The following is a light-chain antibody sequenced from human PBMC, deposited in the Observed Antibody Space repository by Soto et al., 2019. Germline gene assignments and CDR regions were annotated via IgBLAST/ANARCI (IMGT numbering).Light chain of an antibody. CDR2: GAS. CDR3: QQYGTAPPRYT. V-gene: IGKV3-20*01. CDR1: QSVSASN. Sequence: EIVLTQSPGTLSLSPGERATLSCRARQSVSASNLAWYQQKPGQAPRLLIYGASTRATGIPDRFSGSVSGTDFTLTISRLEPEDSAVYYCQQYGTAPPRYTFGQGTKLEIK. J-gene: IGKJ2*01.